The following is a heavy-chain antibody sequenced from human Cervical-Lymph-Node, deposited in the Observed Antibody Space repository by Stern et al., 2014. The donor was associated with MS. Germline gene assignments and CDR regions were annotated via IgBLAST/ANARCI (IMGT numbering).Heavy chain of an antibody. D-gene: IGHD4-23*01. V-gene: IGHV3-21*01. J-gene: IGHJ4*02. CDR2: ISSGGSYI. Sequence: EMQLVESGGGLVKPGGSLRLSCAASGFTFSSYSMNWVRQAPGKELEWVASISSGGSYIYYADSLKGRFTISRDNAKNSLYLQMNSLRAEDTAVYYCARGRGGNYRYYFDYWGQGTLVTVSS. CDR3: ARGRGGNYRYYFDY. CDR1: GFTFSSYS.